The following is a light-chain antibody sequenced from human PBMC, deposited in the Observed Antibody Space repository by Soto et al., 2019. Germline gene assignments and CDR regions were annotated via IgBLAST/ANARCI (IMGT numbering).Light chain of an antibody. V-gene: IGLV4-69*01. Sequence: QPVLTQSPSASASLGASVKLTCTLSSGHSRYAIAWHQQQPEKGPRYLMKLNSDGSHSKGDGIPDRFSGSSSGAERYLTIPSLQSEDEADYYCQTWGTGLLVFGGGTKLTVL. CDR2: LNSDGSH. CDR1: SGHSRYA. J-gene: IGLJ3*02. CDR3: QTWGTGLLV.